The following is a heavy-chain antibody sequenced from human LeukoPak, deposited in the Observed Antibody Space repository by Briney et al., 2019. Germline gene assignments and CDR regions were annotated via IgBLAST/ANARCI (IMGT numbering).Heavy chain of an antibody. CDR2: ISSSGTTI. CDR1: GFTFSSYE. J-gene: IGHJ4*02. Sequence: AGGSLRLSCAASGFTFSSYEMNWVRQAPGKGLDWVSYISSSGTTIYYADSVKGRFTISRDNAKNSLYLQMNSLRAEDTAVYYCARRYCSSTSCLIDYWGQGTLVTVSS. D-gene: IGHD2-2*01. V-gene: IGHV3-48*03. CDR3: ARRYCSSTSCLIDY.